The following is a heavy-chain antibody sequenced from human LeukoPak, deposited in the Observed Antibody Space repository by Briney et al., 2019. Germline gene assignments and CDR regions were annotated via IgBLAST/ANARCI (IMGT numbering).Heavy chain of an antibody. CDR2: IDPSDSYT. CDR3: VLWFGESFPFDP. CDR1: GYSITSYW. J-gene: IGHJ5*02. Sequence: GESLKISCKGSGYSITSYWISWVRQMPGKGLEWMGRIDPSDSYTNYSPSFQGHVTISADKSISTAYLQWSSLKASDTAMYYCVLWFGESFPFDPWGQGTLVTVSS. V-gene: IGHV5-10-1*01. D-gene: IGHD3-10*01.